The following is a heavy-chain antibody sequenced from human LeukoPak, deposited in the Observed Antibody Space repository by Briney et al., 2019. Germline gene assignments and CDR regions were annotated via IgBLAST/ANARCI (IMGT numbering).Heavy chain of an antibody. CDR1: GGTFSSYA. Sequence: SVTVSCTASGGTFSSYAISWVRQAPGQGLEWMGGIIPIFGTANYAQKFQGRVTITADESTSTAYMELSSLRSEDTAVYYCARDGSGRWLQFGVQLDYWGQGTLVTVSS. CDR2: IIPIFGTA. D-gene: IGHD5-24*01. J-gene: IGHJ4*02. V-gene: IGHV1-69*13. CDR3: ARDGSGRWLQFGVQLDY.